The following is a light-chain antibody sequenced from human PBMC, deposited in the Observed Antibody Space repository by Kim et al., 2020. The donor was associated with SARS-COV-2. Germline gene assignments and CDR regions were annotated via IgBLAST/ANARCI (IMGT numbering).Light chain of an antibody. Sequence: QSVLTQPPSVSAAPGQKVTISCSGSTSDIGNNYVPWYQQLPGTAPKLLIYDNNKRPSGIPHRFSGSKSGTSATLGITGLQTGDEADYYCGTWDSSLTIVLFGGGTQLTVL. CDR1: TSDIGNNY. CDR3: GTWDSSLTIVL. J-gene: IGLJ3*02. CDR2: DNN. V-gene: IGLV1-51*01.